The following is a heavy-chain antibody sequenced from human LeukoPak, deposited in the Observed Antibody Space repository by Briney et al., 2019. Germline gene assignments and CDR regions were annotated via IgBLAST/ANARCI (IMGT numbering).Heavy chain of an antibody. CDR1: GFTFSSYA. CDR2: ISGSGGST. V-gene: IGHV3-23*01. CDR3: ANVDYYDSSPNWFDP. Sequence: GGSLRLSCAASGFTFSSYAMSWVRQAPGKGLEWVSAISGSGGSTYYADSVKGRFTISRDNSKNTLYLQMNSLRAEDTAVYYCANVDYYDSSPNWFDPWGQGTLVTVSS. D-gene: IGHD3-22*01. J-gene: IGHJ5*02.